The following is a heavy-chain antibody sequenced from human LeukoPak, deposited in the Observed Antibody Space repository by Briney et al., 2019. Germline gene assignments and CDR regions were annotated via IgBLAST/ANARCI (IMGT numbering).Heavy chain of an antibody. Sequence: GGSLRLSCAASGFTFSSYAMSWVCQAPGKGLEWVSAISGSGGSTYYADSVKGRFTISRDNSKNTLYLQMNSLRAEDTAVYYCAKDLGVITMVRGASGYWGQGTLVTVSS. D-gene: IGHD3-10*01. CDR2: ISGSGGST. V-gene: IGHV3-23*01. J-gene: IGHJ4*02. CDR1: GFTFSSYA. CDR3: AKDLGVITMVRGASGY.